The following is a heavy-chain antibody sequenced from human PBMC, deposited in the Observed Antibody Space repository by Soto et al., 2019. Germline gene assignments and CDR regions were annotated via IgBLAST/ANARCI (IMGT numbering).Heavy chain of an antibody. D-gene: IGHD3-10*01. Sequence: SETLSLTCAVSGGSISSGGYSWSWIRQPPGKGLEWIGYIYHSGSTYYNPSLKSRVTISVDRSKNQFSLKLSSVTAADTAVYYCARISGSYSYGMDVWCQGPTVTGSS. V-gene: IGHV4-30-2*01. CDR2: IYHSGST. J-gene: IGHJ6*02. CDR3: ARISGSYSYGMDV. CDR1: GGSISSGGYS.